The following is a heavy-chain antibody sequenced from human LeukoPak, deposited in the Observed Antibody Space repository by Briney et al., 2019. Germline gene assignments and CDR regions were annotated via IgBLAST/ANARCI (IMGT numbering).Heavy chain of an antibody. Sequence: SETLSLTCDVSGGSISSGLYSWSWIRQPLGKGLEWIGYIYHTGSTYYNPSLKSRVTISVDTSKNQYSLRLSSVTAADTAVYYCARLQYCSGTSCYWFDPWGQGTLVTVSS. CDR1: GGSISSGLYS. J-gene: IGHJ5*02. D-gene: IGHD2-2*01. CDR3: ARLQYCSGTSCYWFDP. CDR2: IYHTGST. V-gene: IGHV4-30-2*01.